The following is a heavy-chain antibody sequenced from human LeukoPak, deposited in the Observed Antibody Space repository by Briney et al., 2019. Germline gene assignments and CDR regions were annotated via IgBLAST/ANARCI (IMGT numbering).Heavy chain of an antibody. CDR3: AKKYRDGYNTFDY. CDR2: ISANGGTT. J-gene: IGHJ4*02. CDR1: GFIFSNYV. V-gene: IGHV3-23*01. Sequence: GGSLRLSCAASGFIFSNYVMTWVRQAPGKGLEWVSGISANGGTTYYADSVKGRFTISRDNSKNTLYLQINSLRTEDTAINFCAKKYRDGYNTFDYWGEGPLVTVSS. D-gene: IGHD5-24*01.